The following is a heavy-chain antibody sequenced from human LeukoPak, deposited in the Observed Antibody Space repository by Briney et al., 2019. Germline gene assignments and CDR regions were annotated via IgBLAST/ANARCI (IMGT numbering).Heavy chain of an antibody. D-gene: IGHD2-15*01. CDR3: AKGVPSLGYCSGGSCYHDY. CDR1: GFTFSSYA. CDR2: SSGSGGST. V-gene: IGHV3-23*01. Sequence: GGSLRLSCAASGFTFSSYAMSWVRQAPGKGLEWVSASSGSGGSTYYADSGKGWFTISRDNSKNTLYLQMNSLRAEDTAVYYCAKGVPSLGYCSGGSCYHDYWGQGTLVTVSS. J-gene: IGHJ4*02.